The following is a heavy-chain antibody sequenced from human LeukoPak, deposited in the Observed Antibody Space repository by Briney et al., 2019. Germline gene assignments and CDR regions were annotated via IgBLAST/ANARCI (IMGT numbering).Heavy chain of an antibody. J-gene: IGHJ4*02. CDR3: ARYGADCFDY. D-gene: IGHD4/OR15-4a*01. CDR1: GFMFSSYS. Sequence: GGSLRLSCAASGFMFSSYSMNWVRQAPGKGLEWVASTSYTSTYIFYADSLKGRFTISRDNTENSLYLQMNSLRAEDTAVYYCARYGADCFDYWGQGALVTVSS. V-gene: IGHV3-21*01. CDR2: TSYTSTYI.